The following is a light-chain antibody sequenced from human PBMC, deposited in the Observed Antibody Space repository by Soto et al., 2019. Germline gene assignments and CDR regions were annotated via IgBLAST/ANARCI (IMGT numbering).Light chain of an antibody. CDR2: DTS. V-gene: IGKV3-15*01. J-gene: IGKJ5*01. Sequence: EILITQSPSTLSVSPGERATLSCRASQSVSRKLAWYQHKPGQARRLLIYDTSTRAADIPARFSGSGSGTDFTLTITRLEPEDFAVYYCQQYGSSPRTFGQGTRLEIK. CDR1: QSVSRK. CDR3: QQYGSSPRT.